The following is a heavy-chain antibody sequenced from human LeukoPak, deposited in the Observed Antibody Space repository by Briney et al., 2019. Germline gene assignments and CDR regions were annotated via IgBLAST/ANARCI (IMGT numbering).Heavy chain of an antibody. Sequence: ASVKVSCKASGGTFSSYAISWVRQAPGQGLEWMGGIIPIFGTANYAQMLQGRVTMTTDTSTSTAYMELRSLRFDDTAVYYCARGSSYGFSMPYWGQGTLVTVSS. J-gene: IGHJ4*02. CDR3: ARGSSYGFSMPY. CDR2: IIPIFGTA. D-gene: IGHD5-18*01. CDR1: GGTFSSYA. V-gene: IGHV1-69*05.